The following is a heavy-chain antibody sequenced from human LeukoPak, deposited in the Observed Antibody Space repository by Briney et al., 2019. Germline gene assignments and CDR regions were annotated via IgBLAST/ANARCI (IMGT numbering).Heavy chain of an antibody. Sequence: SEALSLTCGVSGVSITSGNWWSWVRQPPGKGLEWIGEIYHSGSINYNPSLKSRVTISVDKSKNQFSLKLNSVTAADTAVYYCWHSGYESGLDYWGQGTLVTVSS. V-gene: IGHV4-4*02. CDR3: WHSGYESGLDY. CDR2: IYHSGSI. CDR1: GVSITSGNW. J-gene: IGHJ4*02. D-gene: IGHD5-12*01.